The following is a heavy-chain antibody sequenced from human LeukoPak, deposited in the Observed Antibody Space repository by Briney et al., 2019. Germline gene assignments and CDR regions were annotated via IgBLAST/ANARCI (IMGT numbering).Heavy chain of an antibody. V-gene: IGHV4-59*12. CDR2: IYYSGST. CDR3: AREGGTTPSFEQSYYYYYGMDG. CDR1: GGSISSYY. J-gene: IGHJ6*02. D-gene: IGHD3-16*01. Sequence: SETLSLTCTVSGGSISSYYWSWIRQPPGKGLEWIGYIYYSGSTNYNPSLKSRVTISVDTSKNQFSLKLSSVTAADTAVYYWAREGGTTPSFEQSYYYYYGMDGWGQGTTVTVPS.